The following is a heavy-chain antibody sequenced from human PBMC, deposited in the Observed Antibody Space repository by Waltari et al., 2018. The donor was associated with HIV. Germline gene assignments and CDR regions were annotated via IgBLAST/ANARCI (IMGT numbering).Heavy chain of an antibody. CDR3: TVSHRGAVFGDH. V-gene: IGHV1-8*01. CDR1: CYTSREYD. D-gene: IGHD3-16*01. J-gene: IGHJ1*01. CDR2: VKSDSGNK. Sequence: VQLVQPGATLKERGASVKVSCRTSCYTSREYDVNWVRRATGEGLEWMGWVKSDSGNKGYAEEVKGKVNMSSDTSKVTVSMEVTTLSLHDTGVYCWTVSHRGAVFGDHWGQGTQVTVSS.